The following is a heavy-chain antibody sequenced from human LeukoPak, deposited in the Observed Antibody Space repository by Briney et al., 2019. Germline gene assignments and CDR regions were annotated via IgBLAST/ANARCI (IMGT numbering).Heavy chain of an antibody. CDR3: ARDNKEWFGELPTVYYYYGMDV. CDR2: IIPIFGTA. Sequence: SVKVSCKASGGTFSSYAISWVRQAPGQGLEWMGGIIPIFGTANYAQKFQGRVTITADESTSIAYMELSSLRSEDTAVYYCARDNKEWFGELPTVYYYYGMDVWGRGTTVTVSS. J-gene: IGHJ6*02. CDR1: GGTFSSYA. D-gene: IGHD3-10*01. V-gene: IGHV1-69*13.